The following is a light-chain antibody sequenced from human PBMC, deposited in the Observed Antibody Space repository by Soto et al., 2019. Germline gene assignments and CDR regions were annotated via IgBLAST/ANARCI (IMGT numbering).Light chain of an antibody. V-gene: IGKV1-9*01. J-gene: IGKJ1*01. CDR3: QQLNTYPPWT. CDR2: AAS. Sequence: DIQLTQSPSFLSASVGDRVTITCRASQGISSYLAWYQQKPGKAPELLIYAASTLQSGVPSRFSGSGSGTDFTLTSSRLQPEDSATYYCQQLNTYPPWTFGQGTKVEIK. CDR1: QGISSY.